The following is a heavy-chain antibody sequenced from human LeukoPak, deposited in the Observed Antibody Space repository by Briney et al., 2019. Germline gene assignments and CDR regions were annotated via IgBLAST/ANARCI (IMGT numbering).Heavy chain of an antibody. J-gene: IGHJ4*02. V-gene: IGHV4-61*05. CDR3: ARGWGYFDC. CDR1: GGSISGSNYY. Sequence: SETLSLTCTVSGGSISGSNYYWSWIRQPPGKGLEWIGNIYYGGSTNYNPSLKSRVTISVDTSKSQFSLKLTSVTAADTAVYYCARGWGYFDCWGQGTLVTVSS. CDR2: IYYGGST. D-gene: IGHD1-26*01.